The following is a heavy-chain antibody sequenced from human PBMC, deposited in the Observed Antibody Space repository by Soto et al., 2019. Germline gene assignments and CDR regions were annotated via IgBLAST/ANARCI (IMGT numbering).Heavy chain of an antibody. CDR1: GGTFSSYA. D-gene: IGHD3-10*01. Sequence: GASVKVSCKASGGTFSSYAISWVRQAPGQGLEWMGGIIPIFGTANYAQKFQGRVTITADESTSTAYMELSSLRSEDTAVYYCARVVTRYYYGSGSYYGPDYGPYYYYYGMDVWGQGTTVTVSS. J-gene: IGHJ6*02. CDR3: ARVVTRYYYGSGSYYGPDYGPYYYYYGMDV. CDR2: IIPIFGTA. V-gene: IGHV1-69*13.